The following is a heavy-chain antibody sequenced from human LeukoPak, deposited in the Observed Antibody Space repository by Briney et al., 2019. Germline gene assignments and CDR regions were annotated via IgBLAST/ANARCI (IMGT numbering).Heavy chain of an antibody. D-gene: IGHD2-2*01. J-gene: IGHJ4*02. CDR1: GFTFSSYG. CDR3: ARESRICSSTNCYFDY. V-gene: IGHV3-30*03. CDR2: ISYDGSNK. Sequence: GGSLRLSCAASGFTFSSYGMHWVRQAPGKGLEWVAVISYDGSNKYYADSVKGRFTISRDNSKNTLYLQMNSLRAEDTAVYYCARESRICSSTNCYFDYWGQGTLVTVSS.